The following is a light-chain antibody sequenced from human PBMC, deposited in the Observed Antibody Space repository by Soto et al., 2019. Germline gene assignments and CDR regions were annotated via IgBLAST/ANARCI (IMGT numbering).Light chain of an antibody. V-gene: IGKV3-20*01. Sequence: DIVLTQSPGTLSLSPGERATLSCRASQIVSANDLAWYQQKPGQSPRLLIFGASSRATGIPDRFSGSGSGTDFTLTISRVEPEDFAVYYCQQYGSSPFTFGPGTKVDIK. J-gene: IGKJ3*01. CDR2: GAS. CDR3: QQYGSSPFT. CDR1: QIVSAND.